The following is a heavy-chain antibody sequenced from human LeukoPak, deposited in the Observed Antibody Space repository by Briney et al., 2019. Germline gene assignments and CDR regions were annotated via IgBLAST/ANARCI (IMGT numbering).Heavy chain of an antibody. CDR3: TTDQFTWELLPWLVGS. CDR1: GFTFSDAW. Sequence: GGSLRLAWAASGFTFSDAWMSWVSQAPGKGLEWVGRVKSKTDDGTTDYAPPVKGRFKISRDDATNTLYLQINSLQIEDTAVYYCTTDQFTWELLPWLVGSWGQGNLVRVSS. CDR2: VKSKTDDGTT. V-gene: IGHV3-15*05. D-gene: IGHD4-23*01. J-gene: IGHJ4*02.